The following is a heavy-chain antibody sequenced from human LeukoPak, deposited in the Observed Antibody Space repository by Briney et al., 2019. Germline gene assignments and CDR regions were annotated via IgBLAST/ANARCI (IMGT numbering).Heavy chain of an antibody. V-gene: IGHV4-34*01. CDR3: ARGSSWYYYDSSGYYHFDY. D-gene: IGHD3-22*01. CDR2: INHSGST. CDR1: GGSFSGYY. Sequence: PSETLSLTCAVYGGSFSGYYWSWIRQPPGKGLEWIGEINHSGSTNYNPSLKSRVTISVDTSKNQFSLKLSSVTAADTAVYYCARGSSWYYYDSSGYYHFDYWGQGTLVTVSS. J-gene: IGHJ4*02.